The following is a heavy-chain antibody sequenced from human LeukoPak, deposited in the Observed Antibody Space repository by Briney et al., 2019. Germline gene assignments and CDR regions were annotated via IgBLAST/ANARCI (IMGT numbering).Heavy chain of an antibody. V-gene: IGHV4-34*01. Sequence: SETLSLTCAVYGGSFSGYYWSWIRQPPGKGLEWIGEINHSGSTNYNPSLKSRVTISVDTSKNQFSLKLSSVTAADTAVYYCARGSKEYSSSLYYFGYWGQGTLVTVSS. CDR2: INHSGST. CDR1: GGSFSGYY. CDR3: ARGSKEYSSSLYYFGY. J-gene: IGHJ4*02. D-gene: IGHD6-13*01.